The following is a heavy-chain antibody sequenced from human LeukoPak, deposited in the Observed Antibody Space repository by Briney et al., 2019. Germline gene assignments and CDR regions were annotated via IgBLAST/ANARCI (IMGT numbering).Heavy chain of an antibody. CDR2: IWYDGSNK. CDR1: GFTFSSYG. CDR3: ARGPFPQTGMDV. V-gene: IGHV3-33*01. Sequence: GGSLGLSCAASGFTFSSYGIHWVRQAPGKGLDWVAVIWYDGSNKYYADSVKGRFTISRDNSKNPLYLQMNSLRAEDTAVYYCARGPFPQTGMDVWGQGTTVTVSS. D-gene: IGHD2/OR15-2a*01. J-gene: IGHJ6*02.